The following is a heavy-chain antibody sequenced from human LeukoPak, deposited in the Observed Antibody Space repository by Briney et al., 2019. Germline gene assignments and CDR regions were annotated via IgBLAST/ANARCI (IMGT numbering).Heavy chain of an antibody. V-gene: IGHV4-59*01. CDR1: GGSISSYY. CDR3: AREGSSSPSTLFDI. Sequence: NPSETLSLTCTVSGGSISSYYWSWIRQPPGKGLEWIGYIYYSGSTNYNPSLKSRVTISVDTSKNQFSLKLSSVTAADTAVYYCAREGSSSPSTLFDIWGQGTMVTVSS. CDR2: IYYSGST. J-gene: IGHJ3*02. D-gene: IGHD6-6*01.